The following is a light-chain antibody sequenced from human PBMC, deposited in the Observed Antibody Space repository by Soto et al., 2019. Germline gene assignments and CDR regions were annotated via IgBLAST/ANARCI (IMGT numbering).Light chain of an antibody. CDR3: QQYNSYTWT. CDR2: DIF. Sequence: DIVLTQSPVSLSLSPGERVTLSCRASQSVYNFLAWYQQRPGQAPRLVIYDIFTRATGVPTRISGSGSGTEFTLTISSLQPDDFATYYCQQYNSYTWTFGQGTKVDIK. V-gene: IGKV3-11*01. CDR1: QSVYNF. J-gene: IGKJ1*01.